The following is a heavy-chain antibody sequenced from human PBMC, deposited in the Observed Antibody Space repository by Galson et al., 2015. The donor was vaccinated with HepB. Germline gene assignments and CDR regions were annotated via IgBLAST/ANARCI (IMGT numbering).Heavy chain of an antibody. Sequence: SLRLSCAASGFNFAGYATTWVRQAPGKGLQWVSAISASDDSTYYADSLKGRFTMSGDSSRSTVYLQMNSLRAEDTAMYYCARRGAPDSNTYYFDYWGQGTLVTVSS. CDR1: GFNFAGYA. CDR2: ISASDDST. J-gene: IGHJ4*02. CDR3: ARRGAPDSNTYYFDY. V-gene: IGHV3-23*01. D-gene: IGHD2-21*01.